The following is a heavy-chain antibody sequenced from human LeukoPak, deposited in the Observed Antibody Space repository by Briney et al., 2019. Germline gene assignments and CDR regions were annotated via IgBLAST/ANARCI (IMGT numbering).Heavy chain of an antibody. J-gene: IGHJ4*02. D-gene: IGHD6-19*01. CDR1: GFTFSSYG. Sequence: PGGSLRLSCAASGFTFSSYGMHWVRQAPGKWLEWVAFIRYDGSADSVKGRFTISRDNSKNTLYLQMNSLRAEDTAVYYCAKKGSGWDYWGQGTLVTVSS. CDR2: IRYDGS. V-gene: IGHV3-30*02. CDR3: AKKGSGWDY.